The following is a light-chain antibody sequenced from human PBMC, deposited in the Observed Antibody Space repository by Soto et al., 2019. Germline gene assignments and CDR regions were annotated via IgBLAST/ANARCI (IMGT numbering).Light chain of an antibody. CDR2: SAS. J-gene: IGKJ3*01. Sequence: DIQLTQSPSFLSASEGDRVTITCRASQDNHVFLAWYQHKPGKAPRLLIDSASTLQSGVPSRFSGSRSGTEFTLTISSLQPEDIATYYCQKFNNYPLTFGPGTKVDIK. V-gene: IGKV1-9*01. CDR3: QKFNNYPLT. CDR1: QDNHVF.